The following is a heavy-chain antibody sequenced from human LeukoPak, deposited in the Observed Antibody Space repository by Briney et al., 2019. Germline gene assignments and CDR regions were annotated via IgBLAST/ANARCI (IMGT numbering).Heavy chain of an antibody. Sequence: GGSLRLSCAASGFTFSSYGMHWVRQAPGKGLEWVAVIWYDGSNKYYADSVKGRFTISRDNSKNTLYLQINSLRAEDTAVYYCARDKRRGYGDYVFDYCGQGTLVTVSS. CDR3: ARDKRRGYGDYVFDY. D-gene: IGHD4-17*01. J-gene: IGHJ4*02. CDR1: GFTFSSYG. V-gene: IGHV3-33*01. CDR2: IWYDGSNK.